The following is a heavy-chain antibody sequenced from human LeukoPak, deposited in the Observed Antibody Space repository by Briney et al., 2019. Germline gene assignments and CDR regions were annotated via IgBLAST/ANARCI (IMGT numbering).Heavy chain of an antibody. CDR1: GGSFSGYY. CDR2: INHSGST. V-gene: IGHV4-34*01. Sequence: SETLSLTCAVYGGSFSGYYWSWIRQPPGKGLEWIGEINHSGSTNYNPSLKSRVTISVDTSKNQFSLKLSSVTAADTAVYYCARRITMVRGVIIKDYWGQGTLVTVSS. CDR3: ARRITMVRGVIIKDY. D-gene: IGHD3-10*01. J-gene: IGHJ4*02.